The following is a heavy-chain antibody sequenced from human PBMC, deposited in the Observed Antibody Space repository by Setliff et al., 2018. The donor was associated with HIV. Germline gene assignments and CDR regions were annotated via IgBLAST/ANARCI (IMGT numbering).Heavy chain of an antibody. V-gene: IGHV4-39*07. CDR3: ARGSEYSGSYYPDYFDY. D-gene: IGHD1-26*01. CDR1: GGSIDISDYC. Sequence: ETLSLTCTVSGGSIDISDYCWGWVRQPPGKGLEWIGSIYYSGSTYYNPSLKSRVTISVDTSKNQFSLKLSSVTAADTAVYYCARGSEYSGSYYPDYFDYWGQGTLVTVSS. J-gene: IGHJ4*02. CDR2: IYYSGST.